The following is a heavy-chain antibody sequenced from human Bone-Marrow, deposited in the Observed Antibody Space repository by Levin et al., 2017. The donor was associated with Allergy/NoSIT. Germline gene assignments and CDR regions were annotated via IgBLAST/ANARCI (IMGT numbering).Heavy chain of an antibody. Sequence: AGGSLRLSCSASGFNFGDYAMHWIRQVPGKGLEWVSGISWNGGSIGYADSVKGRFTTSRDNAKNSLYLQVSSLRPEDTALYYCAIYTFSYDSTGFDVWGQGTMVTVSS. CDR2: ISWNGGSI. J-gene: IGHJ3*01. CDR1: GFNFGDYA. V-gene: IGHV3-9*01. D-gene: IGHD2-8*02. CDR3: AIYTFSYDSTGFDV.